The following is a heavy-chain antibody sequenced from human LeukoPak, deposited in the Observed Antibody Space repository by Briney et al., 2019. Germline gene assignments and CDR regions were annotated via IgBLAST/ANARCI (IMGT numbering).Heavy chain of an antibody. CDR1: GFTFSSYS. Sequence: GGSLRLSCAASGFTFSSYSMNWVRQAPGKGLEWVSYISSSSSTIYYADSVKGRFTISRDNAKNSLYLQMNSLRAEDTAVYYCARVTTTYCSGGSCYFDAFDIWGQGTMVTVSS. D-gene: IGHD2-15*01. CDR3: ARVTTTYCSGGSCYFDAFDI. J-gene: IGHJ3*02. CDR2: ISSSSSTI. V-gene: IGHV3-48*04.